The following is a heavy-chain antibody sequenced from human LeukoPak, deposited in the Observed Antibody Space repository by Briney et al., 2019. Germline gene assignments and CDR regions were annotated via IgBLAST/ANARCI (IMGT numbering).Heavy chain of an antibody. Sequence: GGSLRLSCAASGFTFSSYGMNWVRQAPGKGREWVSYISSSGSAIYYADSVKGRFTISRDNAKNSLCLQMNSLRAEDTAVYYGARGGARWVGELFLDYWGQGTLVTVSS. CDR1: GFTFSSYG. V-gene: IGHV3-48*03. D-gene: IGHD3-10*01. CDR2: ISSSGSAI. CDR3: ARGGARWVGELFLDY. J-gene: IGHJ4*02.